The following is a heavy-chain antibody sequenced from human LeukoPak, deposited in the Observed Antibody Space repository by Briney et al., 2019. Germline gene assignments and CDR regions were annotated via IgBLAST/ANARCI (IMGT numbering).Heavy chain of an antibody. D-gene: IGHD3-3*01. J-gene: IGHJ5*02. CDR2: IYARGTN. CDR3: ARTYGGYFTNWFVP. CDR1: GGSISSYY. V-gene: IGHV4-4*09. Sequence: SETLSLTCTVPGGSISSYYWSWIRQPPGKGLERIGYIYARGTNHHNSSRKNRVTLSVDTSNNHFSLKLSSVTASDTAVYYCARTYGGYFTNWFVPWGQGALVTVSS.